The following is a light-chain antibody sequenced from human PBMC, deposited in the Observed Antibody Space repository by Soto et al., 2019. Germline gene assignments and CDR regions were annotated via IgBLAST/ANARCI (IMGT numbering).Light chain of an antibody. CDR3: QQYNSWPPYT. CDR2: GAS. J-gene: IGKJ2*01. CDR1: QSVSPY. V-gene: IGKV3-15*01. Sequence: EIVMTQSPATLSVSPGERATLSCRASQSVSPYLAWYQQKPGQAPRLLIHGASTRATGIPARFSGSGSGTEFTLTISSLQSEDFAVYYCQQYNSWPPYTFGQGT.